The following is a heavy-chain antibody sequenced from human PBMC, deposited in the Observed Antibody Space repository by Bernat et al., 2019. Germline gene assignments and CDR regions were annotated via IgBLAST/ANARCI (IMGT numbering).Heavy chain of an antibody. J-gene: IGHJ4*02. CDR2: ISGSGGST. D-gene: IGHD3-22*01. Sequence: EVQLLESGGGLVQPGGSLRLSCAASGFTFSSYAMSWVRQAPGKGLEWVSAISGSGGSTYYADSVKGRFTISRDNSKNTLYLQMNSLRAEDTAVYYCAKVSPMGYYDSSLGFDYWGQGTLVTVSS. V-gene: IGHV3-23*01. CDR1: GFTFSSYA. CDR3: AKVSPMGYYDSSLGFDY.